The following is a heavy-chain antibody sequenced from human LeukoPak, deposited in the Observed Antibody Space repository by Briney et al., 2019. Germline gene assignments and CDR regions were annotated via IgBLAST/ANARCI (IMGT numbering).Heavy chain of an antibody. CDR2: IKQDGNEK. CDR1: GFSFSSFW. J-gene: IGHJ4*02. V-gene: IGHV3-7*03. Sequence: GGSLRLSCAASGFSFSSFWMSWVRQAPGKGLEWVANIKQDGNEKYYVDSVKGRFTISRDNAKNSLYLQMNSLRAEDTAVYYCARDWGKSTSIPPDYWGQGTLVTVPS. CDR3: ARDWGKSTSIPPDY. D-gene: IGHD2-2*01.